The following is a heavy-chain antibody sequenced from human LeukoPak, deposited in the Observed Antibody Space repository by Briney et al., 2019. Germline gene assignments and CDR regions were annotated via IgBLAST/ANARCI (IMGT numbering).Heavy chain of an antibody. D-gene: IGHD2-8*01. CDR3: ARDKWWGASDR. Sequence: GGSLRLSCAASGFSFSAHWMHWVRQAPGKGLMWVAQINGDATATNYAGSVKGRFTISRDNAKNTVHLQMSALTAEDTAVYYCARDKWWGASDRWGQGSLVTVSS. J-gene: IGHJ5*02. V-gene: IGHV3-74*01. CDR1: GFSFSAHW. CDR2: INGDATAT.